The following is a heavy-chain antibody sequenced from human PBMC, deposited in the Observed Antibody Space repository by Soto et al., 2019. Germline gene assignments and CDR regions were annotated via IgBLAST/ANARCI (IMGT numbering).Heavy chain of an antibody. J-gene: IGHJ6*02. V-gene: IGHV3-9*01. CDR3: ATVGYAFGYSAMDV. CDR1: GFTFGEFS. D-gene: IGHD2-2*01. Sequence: PXGALRLSCTASGFTFGEFSMHWVRRPPGKGLEWVASITWNSDMIAYADSVKGRFTISRDNGENSLYLQLRSLRREDTAVHYCATVGYAFGYSAMDVWGLGTTVTVSS. CDR2: ITWNSDMI.